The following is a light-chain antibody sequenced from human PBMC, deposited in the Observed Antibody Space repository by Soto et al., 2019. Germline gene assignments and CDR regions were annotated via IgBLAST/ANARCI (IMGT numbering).Light chain of an antibody. J-gene: IGKJ5*01. CDR1: QGISSY. CDR3: QQLNSYPVT. CDR2: AAS. Sequence: DIQLTQSPSFLSASVGDRVTITCRASQGISSYLAWYQQKPGKAPKLLIYAASTLQGGVPSSFSDSGSGTQLTLTISIQQPEDFAFYYCQQLNSYPVTFGRGTRLENK. V-gene: IGKV1-9*01.